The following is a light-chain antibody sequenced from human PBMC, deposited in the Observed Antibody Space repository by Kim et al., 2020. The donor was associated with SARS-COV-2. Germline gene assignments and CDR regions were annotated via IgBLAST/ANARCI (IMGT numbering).Light chain of an antibody. CDR3: QQRSNWPA. J-gene: IGKJ4*01. CDR2: DAS. Sequence: EIVLTQSPATLSLSPGERATLSCRASQSVGTYLAWYQQKPGQAPRPLIFDASARAPGVPARFSGSGSGTDFTLTIDNLEPEDFAVYYCQQRSNWPAFGGGTKVDIK. CDR1: QSVGTY. V-gene: IGKV3-11*01.